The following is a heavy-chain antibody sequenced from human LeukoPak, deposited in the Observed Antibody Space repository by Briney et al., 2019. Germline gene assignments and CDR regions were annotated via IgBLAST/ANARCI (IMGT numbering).Heavy chain of an antibody. CDR3: ARSDSSGYYYIFDY. CDR1: GFTFSSYG. J-gene: IGHJ4*02. D-gene: IGHD3-22*01. V-gene: IGHV3-30*02. CDR2: IRYDGSNK. Sequence: GGSLRLSCAASGFTFSSYGMHWVRQAPGKGLEWVAFIRYDGSNKYYADSVKGRFTISRDNAKNTLYLQMNSLRAEDTAVYYCARSDSSGYYYIFDYWGQGTLVTVSS.